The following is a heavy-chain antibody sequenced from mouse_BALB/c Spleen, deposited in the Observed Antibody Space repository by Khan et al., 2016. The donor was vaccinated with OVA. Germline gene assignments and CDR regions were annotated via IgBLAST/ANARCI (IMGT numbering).Heavy chain of an antibody. CDR2: INTYTGEA. J-gene: IGHJ4*01. CDR3: ARPPYYSYTLDY. CDR1: GYTFTSYG. Sequence: QIQLVQSGPELKKPGETVKISCKASGYTFTSYGMNWVKQSPGKALRWMGWINTYTGEATYTDDFKGRFAFSFETSASTAYLQINNLKNEDTATYFCARPPYYSYTLDYWGQGTSVTVSS. D-gene: IGHD2-10*01. V-gene: IGHV9-3-1*01.